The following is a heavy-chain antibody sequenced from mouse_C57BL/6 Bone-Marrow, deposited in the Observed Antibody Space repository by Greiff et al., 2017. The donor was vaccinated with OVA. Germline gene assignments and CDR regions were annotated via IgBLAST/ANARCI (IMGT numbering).Heavy chain of an antibody. Sequence: QVQLQQSGAELVKPGASVKMSCTASGFTFTTYPIEWMKQNPGKSLEWIGNFHPYNDDTTYNEKFKGQATLTVEKSSSTVYLELSRLTSDDSAVYYCAGRGDYDTDRAWFAYWGRGTLVTVSA. CDR2: FHPYNDDT. CDR1: GFTFTTYP. V-gene: IGHV1-47*01. CDR3: AGRGDYDTDRAWFAY. J-gene: IGHJ3*01. D-gene: IGHD2-4*01.